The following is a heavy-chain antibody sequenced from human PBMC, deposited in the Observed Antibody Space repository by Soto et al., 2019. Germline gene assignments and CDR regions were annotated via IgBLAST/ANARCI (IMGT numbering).Heavy chain of an antibody. CDR1: GFTFSSDA. CDR2: ISGSGGST. CDR3: AKEGIVLVPGNIVC. J-gene: IGHJ4*02. Sequence: HPGGSLRLSCAASGFTFSSDAMSWVRQAPGKGLEWVSAISGSGGSTYYADSVKGRFTISRDNSKNTLYLQMNSLRAEDTAVYYCAKEGIVLVPGNIVCWGQGLLVTVFS. V-gene: IGHV3-23*01. D-gene: IGHD2-8*02.